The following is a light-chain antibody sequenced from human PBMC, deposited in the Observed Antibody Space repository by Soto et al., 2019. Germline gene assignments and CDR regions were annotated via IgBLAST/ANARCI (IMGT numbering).Light chain of an antibody. Sequence: EIVLTQSPGTLSLSPGERATLSCRASQSVSNNFLAWYQQKPGQAPRLLIYDASTRATGIPDRFSGSGSGTDFTLTISRLEPEDFAVYYCQQYGRSPLTFGPGTKVDIK. CDR3: QQYGRSPLT. V-gene: IGKV3-20*01. J-gene: IGKJ3*01. CDR1: QSVSNNF. CDR2: DAS.